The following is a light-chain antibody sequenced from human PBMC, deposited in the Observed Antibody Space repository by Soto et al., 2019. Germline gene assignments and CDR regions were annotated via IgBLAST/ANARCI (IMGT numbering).Light chain of an antibody. CDR1: QSVSSY. CDR3: QQHSNWPPWT. J-gene: IGKJ1*01. Sequence: EILSTQSPATLSLPPRQRPTLCCRFSQSVSSYLAWYQQKPGQAPRLLIYDASNRAAGIPDRFSGSGSGTDFTLTISRLEPEDFAVYYCQQHSNWPPWTFGQGTKVDIK. V-gene: IGKV3-11*01. CDR2: DAS.